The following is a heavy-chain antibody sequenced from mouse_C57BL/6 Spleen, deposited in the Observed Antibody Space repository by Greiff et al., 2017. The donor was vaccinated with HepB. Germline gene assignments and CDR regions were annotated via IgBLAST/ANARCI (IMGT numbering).Heavy chain of an antibody. CDR3: ARRDYGSIYFDY. D-gene: IGHD1-1*01. CDR1: GFTFSSYG. CDR2: ISSGGSYT. V-gene: IGHV5-6*02. Sequence: EVMLVESGGDLVKPGGSLKLSCAASGFTFSSYGMSWVRQTPDKRLEWVATISSGGSYTYYPDSVKGRFTISRDNAKNTLYLQMSSLKSEDTAMYYCARRDYGSIYFDYWGQGTTLTVSS. J-gene: IGHJ2*01.